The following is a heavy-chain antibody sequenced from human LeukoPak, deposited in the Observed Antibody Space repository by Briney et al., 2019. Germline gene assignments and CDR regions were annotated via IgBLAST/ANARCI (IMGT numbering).Heavy chain of an antibody. CDR3: AKAAPRDFDL. Sequence: PGGSLRLSCAASGFTFNNYAMDWVRQAPGKGLEWVSAISGSGDSAYYADSVKGRFAISRDNSKSTLYLQMSSLRADDTALYYCAKAAPRDFDLWGRGTLVTVSS. D-gene: IGHD3-10*01. CDR1: GFTFNNYA. CDR2: ISGSGDSA. J-gene: IGHJ2*01. V-gene: IGHV3-23*01.